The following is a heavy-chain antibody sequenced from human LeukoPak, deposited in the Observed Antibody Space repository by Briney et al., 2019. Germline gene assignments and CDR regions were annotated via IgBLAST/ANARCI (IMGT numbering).Heavy chain of an antibody. CDR2: INPNSGGT. D-gene: IGHD1-26*01. CDR3: ARSGAPGKNWFDP. J-gene: IGHJ5*02. CDR1: GYTFTGYY. V-gene: IGHV1-2*02. Sequence: ASVKVSCKASGYTFTGYYMHWVRQAPGQGLEWMGWINPNSGGTKYAQKFQGRVTMTRDTSISTAYMELSRLRSDDTAVYYCARSGAPGKNWFDPWGQGTLVTVSS.